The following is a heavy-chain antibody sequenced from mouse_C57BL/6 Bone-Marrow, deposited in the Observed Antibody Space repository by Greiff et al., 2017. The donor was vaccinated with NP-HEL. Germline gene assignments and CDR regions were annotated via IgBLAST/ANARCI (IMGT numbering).Heavy chain of an antibody. J-gene: IGHJ2*01. D-gene: IGHD3-2*02. V-gene: IGHV1-53*01. CDR1: GYTFTSYW. CDR3: ARDSGYAFDY. CDR2: INPNNGGT. Sequence: QVQLQQSGTELVKPGASVKLSCKASGYTFTSYWMHWLKQRPGQGLEWIGNINPNNGGTNDNEKFKTKATLTVDKSSSTAYLQLSSLTSEDSAVYYCARDSGYAFDYWGQGTTLTVSS.